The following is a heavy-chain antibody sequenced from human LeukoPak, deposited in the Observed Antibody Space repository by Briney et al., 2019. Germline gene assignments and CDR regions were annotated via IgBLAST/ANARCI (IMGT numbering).Heavy chain of an antibody. V-gene: IGHV4-59*08. Sequence: SETLSLTCSVSGGSTSSYYWSWIRQPPGKQLEWIGYIYYSGSTNYNPSLNRVTISIDTSKNQFSLNLTSVTAADTAVYYCARLKLYFDFSTGNHYYFDSWGQGTLVIVSS. J-gene: IGHJ4*01. CDR2: IYYSGST. CDR1: GGSTSSYY. CDR3: ARLKLYFDFSTGNHYYFDS. D-gene: IGHD3-3*01.